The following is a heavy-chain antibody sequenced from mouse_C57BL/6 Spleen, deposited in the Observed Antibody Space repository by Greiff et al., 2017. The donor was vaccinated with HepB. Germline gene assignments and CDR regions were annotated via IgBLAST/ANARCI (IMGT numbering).Heavy chain of an antibody. CDR3: ARGTHYYGDAMDY. Sequence: VQLQQSGPELVKPGASVKLSCKASGYTFTSYDINWVKQRPGQGLEWIGWIYPRDGSTKYNEKFKGKATLTVDTSSSTAYMELHSLTSEDSAVYFCARGTHYYGDAMDYWGQGTSVTVSS. V-gene: IGHV1-85*01. CDR2: IYPRDGST. J-gene: IGHJ4*01. D-gene: IGHD1-1*01. CDR1: GYTFTSYD.